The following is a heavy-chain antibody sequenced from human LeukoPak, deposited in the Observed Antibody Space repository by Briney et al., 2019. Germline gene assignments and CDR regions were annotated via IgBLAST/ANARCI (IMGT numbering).Heavy chain of an antibody. CDR3: AKDPQFVVVPAAHNNWFDP. V-gene: IGHV3-23*01. CDR2: ISGSGGST. D-gene: IGHD2-2*01. CDR1: GFTFSSHA. Sequence: GGSLRLSCAASGFTFSSHAMSWVRQAPGKGLEWVSAISGSGGSTYYADSVKGRFTISRDNSKNTLYLQMNSLRAEDTAVYYCAKDPQFVVVPAAHNNWFDPWGQGTLVTVSS. J-gene: IGHJ5*02.